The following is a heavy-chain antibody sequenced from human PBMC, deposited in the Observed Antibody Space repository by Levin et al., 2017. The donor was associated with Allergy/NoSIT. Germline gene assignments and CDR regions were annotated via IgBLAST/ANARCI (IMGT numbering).Heavy chain of an antibody. CDR1: GFTFDDYG. Sequence: GESLKISCAASGFTFDDYGMSWVRQAPGKGLEWVSGINWNGGSTGYADSVKGRFTISRDNAKNSLYLQMNSLRAEDTALYYCARVIYGGNGYYFDYWGQGTLVTVSS. D-gene: IGHD4-23*01. J-gene: IGHJ4*02. CDR3: ARVIYGGNGYYFDY. CDR2: INWNGGST. V-gene: IGHV3-20*04.